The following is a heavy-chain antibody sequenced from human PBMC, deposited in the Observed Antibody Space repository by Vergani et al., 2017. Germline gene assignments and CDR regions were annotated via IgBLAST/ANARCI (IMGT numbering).Heavy chain of an antibody. CDR1: GFTFSSYW. J-gene: IGHJ6*02. CDR2: IKPDGSEK. CDR3: ASSSGILRYFAYYYDGMDG. D-gene: IGHD3-9*01. V-gene: IGHV3-7*03. Sequence: EVQLVESGGGLVQPGGSLRLSCAASGFTFSSYWMSWVRQAPGKGLEWVANIKPDGSEKYYVDSVKGRFTISRDNAKNSLYLQMNSLRAEDTAVYYWASSSGILRYFAYYYDGMDGWGQGTTVTVSS.